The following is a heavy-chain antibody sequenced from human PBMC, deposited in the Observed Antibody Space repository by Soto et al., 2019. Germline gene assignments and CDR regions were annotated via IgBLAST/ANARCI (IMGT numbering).Heavy chain of an antibody. CDR3: AKNQHAMAHDY. CDR2: ISSSGGST. CDR1: GFTFSNYA. V-gene: IGHV3-23*01. J-gene: IGHJ4*02. D-gene: IGHD2-8*01. Sequence: VGPMRLACAASGFTFSNYAMSWVRQAPGKELEWVSSISSSGGSTDYADSVKGRFTISRDNSQNTLNLQMNSLRAEDTAIYFCAKNQHAMAHDYWGPGTLVTVSS.